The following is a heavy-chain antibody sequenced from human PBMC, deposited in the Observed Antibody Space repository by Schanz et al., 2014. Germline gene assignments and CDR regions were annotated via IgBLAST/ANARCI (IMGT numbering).Heavy chain of an antibody. CDR2: IKGKTDGETT. J-gene: IGHJ5*02. V-gene: IGHV3-15*01. CDR3: ATASSPVREAGAGSSFHL. D-gene: IGHD6-13*01. CDR1: GFTFSSYS. Sequence: EAQLLDSGGGLAQPGGSLRLSCTASGFTFSSYSMNWVRQAPGKGLEWVGRIKGKTDGETTDYAAPVKGRFSISRDDSQSTLYLQMNSLKIEDTAVYYCATASSPVREAGAGSSFHLWGQGTLVTVSP.